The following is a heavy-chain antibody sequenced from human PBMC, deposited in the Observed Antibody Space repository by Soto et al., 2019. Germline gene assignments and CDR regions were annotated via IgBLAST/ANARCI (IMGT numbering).Heavy chain of an antibody. V-gene: IGHV3-15*01. J-gene: IGHJ4*02. Sequence: GGSLRLSCAASGFTFSNAWMSWVRQAPGKGLEWVGRIKSKTEGGTTDYAAPVKGRFTISRVDSKNTLYLQMNSLKTEDTALYYCTTDLIWFGERQGYYFDYWGQGTLVTVSS. CDR2: IKSKTEGGTT. D-gene: IGHD3-10*01. CDR3: TTDLIWFGERQGYYFDY. CDR1: GFTFSNAW.